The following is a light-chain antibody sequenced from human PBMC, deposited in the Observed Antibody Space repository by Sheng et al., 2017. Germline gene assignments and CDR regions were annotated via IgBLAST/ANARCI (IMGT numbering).Light chain of an antibody. CDR1: QNLNSTR. J-gene: IGKJ3*01. CDR2: GTS. CDR3: QQYVDSVLT. V-gene: IGKV3-20*01. Sequence: VLTQSPGTLSLSPGERATLSCRASQNLNSTRLAWYQQTPGQPPRLLIYGTSRRATGITDRFTGSGSGTDFTLTISRLEPEDFAVYFCQQYVDSVLTFGPGTKVDIK.